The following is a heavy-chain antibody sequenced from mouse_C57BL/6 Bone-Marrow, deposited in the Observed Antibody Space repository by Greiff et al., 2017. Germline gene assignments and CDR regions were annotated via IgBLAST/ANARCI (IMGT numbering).Heavy chain of an antibody. CDR3: AGGAQGY. CDR1: GYAFSSSW. J-gene: IGHJ2*01. D-gene: IGHD3-2*02. CDR2: IYPGDGDT. Sequence: QVQLKQSGPELVKPGASVKISCKASGYAFSSSWMNWVKQRPGEGLEWIGRIYPGDGDTNYNGKFKGKATLTADKSSSTAYMQLRSLTSEDSAVYFGAGGAQGYWGQGTTLTVSS. V-gene: IGHV1-82*01.